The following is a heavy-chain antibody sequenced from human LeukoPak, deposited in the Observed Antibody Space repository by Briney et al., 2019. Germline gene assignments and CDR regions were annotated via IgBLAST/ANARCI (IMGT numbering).Heavy chain of an antibody. V-gene: IGHV3-21*01. CDR2: ISSSSSYI. CDR3: ARAASDYDFWSGYYTIDY. D-gene: IGHD3-3*01. Sequence: PGGSLRLSCAASGFTFSSYSMNWVRQAPGKGLEWVSSISSSSSYIYYADSVKGRFTISRDNAKNSLYLQMNSLRAEDTAVYYCARAASDYDFWSGYYTIDYWGQGTLVTVSS. CDR1: GFTFSSYS. J-gene: IGHJ4*02.